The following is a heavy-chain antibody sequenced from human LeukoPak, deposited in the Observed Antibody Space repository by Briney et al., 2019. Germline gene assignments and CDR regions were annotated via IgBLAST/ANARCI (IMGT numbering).Heavy chain of an antibody. D-gene: IGHD3-22*01. CDR1: GFTFGDYA. Sequence: PGGSLRLSCTASGFTFGDYAMSWVRQAPGKGLEWVGFIRSKAYGGTTEYAASVKGRFTISRDDSKSTAYLQMNSLKTEDTAVYYCTRAKGPMIVVTRMAYWGQGTLVTVSS. V-gene: IGHV3-49*04. J-gene: IGHJ4*02. CDR2: IRSKAYGGTT. CDR3: TRAKGPMIVVTRMAY.